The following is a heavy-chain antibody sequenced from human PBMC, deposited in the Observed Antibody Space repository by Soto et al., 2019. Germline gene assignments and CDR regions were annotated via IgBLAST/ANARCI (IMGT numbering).Heavy chain of an antibody. J-gene: IGHJ4*02. CDR1: GGSFSGYY. D-gene: IGHD1-26*01. CDR2: INHSGST. V-gene: IGHV4-34*01. CDR3: AKHRYSTTPGAFDF. Sequence: PSETLSLTCAVYGGSFSGYYWSWIRQPPGKGLEWIGEINHSGSTNYNPSLKSRVTISVDTSKNTLYLQMSGLRAEDTAVYYCAKHRYSTTPGAFDFWGQGTLVTVSS.